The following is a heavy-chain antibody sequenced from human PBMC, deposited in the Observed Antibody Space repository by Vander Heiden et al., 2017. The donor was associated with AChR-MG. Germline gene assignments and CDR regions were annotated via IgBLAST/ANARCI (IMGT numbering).Heavy chain of an antibody. V-gene: IGHV3-48*03. CDR2: INTSGSEK. CDR1: GITLIPYD. CDR3: ARERGRRVSAYFHRLQLDL. D-gene: IGHD2-21*01. J-gene: IGHJ6*04. Sequence: EVQLLGPGGGLVTPGGSLRLFRATSGITLIPYDMIWFRQAPGKGLECVSFINTSGSEKSYADSVKGRVTISRDNAKNSLHLQMNSLRPEDTAVYYCARERGRRVSAYFHRLQLDLWGTGTTVTVSS.